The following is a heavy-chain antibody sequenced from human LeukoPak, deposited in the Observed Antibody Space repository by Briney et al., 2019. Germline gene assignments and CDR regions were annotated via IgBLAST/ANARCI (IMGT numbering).Heavy chain of an antibody. CDR3: TRKADY. CDR1: GFTFDDYA. Sequence: GGSLRLSCAASGFTFDDYAMHWVRQAPGKGLEWVSGISWNSGSIGYVDSVKGRFTISRDNAKNSLYLQMNSLRAEDTAVYYCTRKADYWGQGTLVTVSS. V-gene: IGHV3-9*01. CDR2: ISWNSGSI. J-gene: IGHJ4*02.